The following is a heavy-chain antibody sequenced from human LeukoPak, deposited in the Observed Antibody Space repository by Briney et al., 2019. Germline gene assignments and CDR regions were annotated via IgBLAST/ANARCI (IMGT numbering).Heavy chain of an antibody. V-gene: IGHV3-21*01. CDR1: GFPFSSYS. Sequence: PGGSLRLSCAASGFPFSSYSMNWVRQAPGKGLEWVSAVSSSSGYIYNADSVKGRFTISRDSAETSLYLQMNSLRAEDTAVNYCARSNASDRYDAFDIWGQGTVVTVSS. CDR3: ARSNASDRYDAFDI. CDR2: VSSSSGYI. D-gene: IGHD2-8*01. J-gene: IGHJ3*02.